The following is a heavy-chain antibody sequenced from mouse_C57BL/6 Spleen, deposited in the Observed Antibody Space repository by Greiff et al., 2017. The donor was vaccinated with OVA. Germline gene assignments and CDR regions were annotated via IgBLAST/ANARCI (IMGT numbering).Heavy chain of an antibody. Sequence: QVQLQQPGAELVKPGASVKLSCKASGYTFTSYGMHWVKQRPGRGLEWIGRIDPNSGGTKYNEKFKSQATLTVDKPSSTAYMQLSSLTSEDSAVYYCARSYDYYDCDGYAMDYWGQGTSVTVSS. V-gene: IGHV1-72*01. CDR1: GYTFTSYG. D-gene: IGHD2-4*01. CDR3: ARSYDYYDCDGYAMDY. J-gene: IGHJ4*01. CDR2: IDPNSGGT.